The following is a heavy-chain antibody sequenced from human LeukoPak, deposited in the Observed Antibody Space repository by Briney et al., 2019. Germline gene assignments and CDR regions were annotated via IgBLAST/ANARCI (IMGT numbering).Heavy chain of an antibody. D-gene: IGHD2-21*02. Sequence: GGSLRLSCAASGFTFSTYWMNWFRQTPGKGLEWVAKIKADGGEKDHVASVKGRFTISRDNAKNSLYLQMNSLRAEDTAVYYCARDSVRFVVVTASVFDYWGQGTLVTVSS. J-gene: IGHJ4*02. CDR3: ARDSVRFVVVTASVFDY. V-gene: IGHV3-7*01. CDR2: IKADGGEK. CDR1: GFTFSTYW.